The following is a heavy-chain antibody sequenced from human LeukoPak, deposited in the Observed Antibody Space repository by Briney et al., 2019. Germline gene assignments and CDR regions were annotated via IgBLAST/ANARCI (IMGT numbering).Heavy chain of an antibody. J-gene: IGHJ5*02. V-gene: IGHV5-51*01. CDR1: GYTFVNYW. Sequence: GESLKISCKGSGYTFVNYWIGWVRQMPGKGLECMAMIHPGDSETRYCPSFQGHVTLCADKSMSTGYLRRSSLKASDTAMYYCARLGPYTGSRRGFDTWGQGTLVTVSS. CDR2: IHPGDSET. CDR3: ARLGPYTGSRRGFDT. D-gene: IGHD1-26*01.